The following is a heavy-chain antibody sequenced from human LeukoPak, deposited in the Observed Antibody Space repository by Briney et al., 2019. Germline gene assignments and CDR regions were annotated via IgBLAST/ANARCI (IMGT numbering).Heavy chain of an antibody. V-gene: IGHV3-9*01. D-gene: IGHD4-11*01. CDR3: ARGKSDYSNY. J-gene: IGHJ4*02. CDR2: ISWNSGSI. CDR1: GFTFDDYA. Sequence: GGSLRLSCAASGFTFDDYAMHWVRQAPGKGLEWVSGISWNSGSIGYADSVKGRFTISRDNAKNTLYLQMNSLRAEDTAVYYCARGKSDYSNYWGQGTLVTVSS.